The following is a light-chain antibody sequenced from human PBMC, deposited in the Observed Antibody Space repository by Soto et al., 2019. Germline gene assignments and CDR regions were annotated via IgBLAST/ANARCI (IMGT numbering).Light chain of an antibody. V-gene: IGLV1-51*02. CDR3: GTWDSSLSVYV. J-gene: IGLJ1*01. CDR2: ENN. Sequence: QSVLTQPPSVSAAPGQKVTISCSXSSSKIGNNYVSWYQQLPGTAPKLLIYENNKRPSGIPDRFSGSKSGTSATLGITGLQTGDEADYYCGTWDSSLSVYVFGTGTKVTVL. CDR1: SSKIGNNY.